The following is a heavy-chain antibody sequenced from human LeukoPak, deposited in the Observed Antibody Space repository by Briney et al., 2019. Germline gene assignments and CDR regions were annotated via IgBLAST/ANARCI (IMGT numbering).Heavy chain of an antibody. D-gene: IGHD3-3*01. V-gene: IGHV1-18*01. Sequence: GASVKVSCKASGYIFSSYGIAWVRQAPGQGLEWMGWISAHTGNTNYAQKFQGRVTMTTDTSTSTAYMELRSLRSDDTAIYYCARATFWSGCDHWGQGTLVTVSS. CDR1: GYIFSSYG. J-gene: IGHJ4*02. CDR3: ARATFWSGCDH. CDR2: ISAHTGNT.